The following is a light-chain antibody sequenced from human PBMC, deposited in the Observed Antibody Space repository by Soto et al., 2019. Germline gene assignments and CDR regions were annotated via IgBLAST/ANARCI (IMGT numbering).Light chain of an antibody. V-gene: IGKV3-15*01. CDR3: QQYNNWPRT. J-gene: IGKJ1*01. CDR1: QSVNSN. Sequence: EVVLTQSPVTLSVSPGERATLSCRASQSVNSNLAWYQQKPGQAPRLLIYGASTRATGIPARFSGSGSGTEFTLTINSLQSEDFAVYYCQQYNNWPRTFGQGTKVDIK. CDR2: GAS.